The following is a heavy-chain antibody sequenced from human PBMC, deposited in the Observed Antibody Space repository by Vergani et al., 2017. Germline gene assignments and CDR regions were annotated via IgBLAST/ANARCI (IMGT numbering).Heavy chain of an antibody. CDR2: IKQDGSEK. V-gene: IGHV3-7*01. CDR3: ARDEVGAMLGPHDSHFDY. CDR1: GFTFSSYW. J-gene: IGHJ4*02. D-gene: IGHD1-26*01. Sequence: EVQLVESGGGLVQPGGSLRLSCAASGFTFSSYWMSWVRQAPGKGLEWVANIKQDGSEKYYVDSVKGRFTISRDNAKNSLYLQMNSLRAEDTAVYYCARDEVGAMLGPHDSHFDYWGQGTLVTVSS.